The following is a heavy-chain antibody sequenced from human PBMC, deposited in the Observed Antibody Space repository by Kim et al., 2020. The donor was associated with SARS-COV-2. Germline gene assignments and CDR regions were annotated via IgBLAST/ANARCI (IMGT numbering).Heavy chain of an antibody. J-gene: IGHJ4*02. CDR1: GFSFSTYC. V-gene: IGHV3-74*01. CDR3: VRDCGPGPQGFE. Sequence: GGSLRLSCVASGFSFSTYCMSWVRQAPGKGLVWVARIREDGGDTLYADSVKGRFTISRDNGKNVVSLQMNSLMSEDTAIYYCVRDCGPGPQGFEWGQRTL. CDR2: IREDGGDT. D-gene: IGHD2-21*01.